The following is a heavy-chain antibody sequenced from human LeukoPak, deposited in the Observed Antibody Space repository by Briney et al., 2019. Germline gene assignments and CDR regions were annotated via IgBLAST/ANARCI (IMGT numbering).Heavy chain of an antibody. Sequence: SETLSLTCAVYGGSFSGYYWSWIRQPPGKGLEWIGEINHSGSTNYDPSLKSRVTISVDTSKNQFSLNLSSVNAADTAVYYCARTVIAATNSPYFDYWGQGTLVTVSS. CDR2: INHSGST. J-gene: IGHJ4*02. D-gene: IGHD2-15*01. CDR1: GGSFSGYY. CDR3: ARTVIAATNSPYFDY. V-gene: IGHV4-34*01.